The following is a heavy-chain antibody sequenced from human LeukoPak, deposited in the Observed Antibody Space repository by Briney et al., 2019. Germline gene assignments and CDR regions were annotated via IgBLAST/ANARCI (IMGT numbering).Heavy chain of an antibody. D-gene: IGHD2-2*01. CDR3: AREGEDIVVVPAAPGWFDP. Sequence: GSSVKVSCKASGGTFSSYTISWVRQAPGQGLEWMGRIIPILGIANYAQKFQGRVTITADKSTSTAYMELSSLRSEDTAVYHCAREGEDIVVVPAAPGWFDPWGQGTLVTVSS. CDR1: GGTFSSYT. J-gene: IGHJ5*02. V-gene: IGHV1-69*04. CDR2: IIPILGIA.